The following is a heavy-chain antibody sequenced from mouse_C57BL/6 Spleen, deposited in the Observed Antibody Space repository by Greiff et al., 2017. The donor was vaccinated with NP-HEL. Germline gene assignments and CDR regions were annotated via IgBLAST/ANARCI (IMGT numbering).Heavy chain of an antibody. CDR3: ASGYYFDY. J-gene: IGHJ2*01. Sequence: EVKLVESGPGLVKPSQSLSLTCSVTGYSITSGYYWNWIRQFPGNKLEWMGYISYDGSNNYNPSLKNRISITRDTSKNQFFLKLNSVTTEDTATYYCASGYYFDYWGQGTTLTVSS. CDR2: ISYDGSN. CDR1: GYSITSGYY. V-gene: IGHV3-6*01.